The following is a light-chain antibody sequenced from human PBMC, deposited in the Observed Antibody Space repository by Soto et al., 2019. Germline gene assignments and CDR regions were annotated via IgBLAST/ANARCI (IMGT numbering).Light chain of an antibody. J-gene: IGKJ1*01. Sequence: IVLAQSRATLCWARGESGTLCWWASQSVSSYLAWDQHKPGQAPRLLIYGASNRATGIPDRFSGSGSRTDFTLTISRLEPEAFAVYYCQQYGSSGTFGQGTQVDI. CDR2: GAS. CDR1: QSVSSY. CDR3: QQYGSSGT. V-gene: IGKV3-20*01.